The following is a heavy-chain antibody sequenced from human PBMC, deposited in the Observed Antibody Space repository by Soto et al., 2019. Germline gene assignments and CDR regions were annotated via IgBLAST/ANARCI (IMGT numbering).Heavy chain of an antibody. D-gene: IGHD2-2*01. CDR2: IYYSGST. J-gene: IGHJ5*02. Sequence: TSETLSLTCTVSGGSISSYYWSWIRQPPGKGLEWIGYIYYSGSTNYNPSLKSRVTISVDTSKNQFSLKLSSVTAADTAVYYCARGNLIGYCSSTSCPPAWFDPWGQGTLVTVSS. V-gene: IGHV4-59*01. CDR1: GGSISSYY. CDR3: ARGNLIGYCSSTSCPPAWFDP.